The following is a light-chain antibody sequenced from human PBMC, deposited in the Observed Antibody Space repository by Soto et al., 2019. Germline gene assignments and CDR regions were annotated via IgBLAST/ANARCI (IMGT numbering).Light chain of an antibody. J-gene: IGKJ4*01. V-gene: IGKV3-20*01. CDR1: QSISGRY. CDR2: DAS. CDR3: QQHGSSPLT. Sequence: PGERASLSCRASQSISGRYLAWYQQKPGQAPRLLIYDASSRATGIPDRFSGSGSGTDYILTISRLEPEDFAVYYCQQHGSSPLTFGGGTKVDIK.